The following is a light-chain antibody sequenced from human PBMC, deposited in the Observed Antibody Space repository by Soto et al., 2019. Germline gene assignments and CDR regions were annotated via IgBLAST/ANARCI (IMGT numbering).Light chain of an antibody. V-gene: IGKV3-15*01. Sequence: EIVMTQSPATLSESPGERGTLSCRASQSVSSLAWYQQKPGQAPRLLIYGASTRATGVPARFSGSGSGTEFTLTISSLQSEDFAIYYCQQYNNWPWTFGQGTKVEIK. CDR3: QQYNNWPWT. CDR1: QSVSS. J-gene: IGKJ1*01. CDR2: GAS.